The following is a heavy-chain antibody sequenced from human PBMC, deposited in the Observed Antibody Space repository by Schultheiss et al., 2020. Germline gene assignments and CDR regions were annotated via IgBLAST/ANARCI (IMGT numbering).Heavy chain of an antibody. Sequence: GGSLRLSCAASGFTFSNAWMSWVRQAPGKGLEWVGRIKSKTDGGTTDYAAPVKGRFTISRDNSKNTLYLQMNSLRAEDTAVYYCAKDLRIMITFGGVMHEGGQGTMVTVSS. CDR2: IKSKTDGGTT. V-gene: IGHV3-15*01. D-gene: IGHD3-16*01. J-gene: IGHJ3*01. CDR1: GFTFSNAW. CDR3: AKDLRIMITFGGVMHE.